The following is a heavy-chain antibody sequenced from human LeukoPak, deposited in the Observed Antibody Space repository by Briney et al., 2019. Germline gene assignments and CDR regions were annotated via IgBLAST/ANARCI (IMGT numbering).Heavy chain of an antibody. CDR2: IRSKVYGGTP. CDR1: GFTFSDYA. CDR3: TRDIRFLEWLLGGYYFDY. Sequence: GGSLRLSCTASGFTFSDYAMTWVRQAPGKGLEWVGFIRSKVYGGTPEYAASVKGRFTISRDDSKGIAYLQMNSLKTEDTAVYYCTRDIRFLEWLLGGYYFDYWGQGTLVTVSS. J-gene: IGHJ4*02. D-gene: IGHD3-3*01. V-gene: IGHV3-49*04.